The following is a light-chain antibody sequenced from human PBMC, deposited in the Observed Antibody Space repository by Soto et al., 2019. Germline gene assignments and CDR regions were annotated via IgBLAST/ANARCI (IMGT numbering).Light chain of an antibody. J-gene: IGKJ1*01. CDR3: QQSYSSPWT. Sequence: DIQMTQSPSSLSASVRDSVTITCRASQNIRNYLNWYQQKPGRAPKILIYAASSLQSGVPSRFSGGGSGTDFTLTITSLQPEDFATYYCQQSYSSPWTFCQGTKVDI. CDR2: AAS. V-gene: IGKV1-39*01. CDR1: QNIRNY.